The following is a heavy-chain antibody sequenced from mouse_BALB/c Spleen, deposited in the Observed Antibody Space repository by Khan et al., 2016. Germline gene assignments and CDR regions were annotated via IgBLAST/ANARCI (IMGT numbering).Heavy chain of an antibody. J-gene: IGHJ4*01. CDR1: GYTFTNYG. V-gene: IGHV9-3-1*01. Sequence: QLVQSGPELKKPGETVKISCKASGYTFTNYGMNWVKQAPGKGLKWMGWINTYTGEPTYADDFKGRFAFSLETYASTAYLQDNNPKNEDTATYFCAREYYYAMDYWGQGTSVTVSS. CDR2: INTYTGEP. CDR3: AREYYYAMDY.